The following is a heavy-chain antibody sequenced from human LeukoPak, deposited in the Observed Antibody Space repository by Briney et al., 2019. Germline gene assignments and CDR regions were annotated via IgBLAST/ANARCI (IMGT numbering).Heavy chain of an antibody. CDR1: GGSFSGYY. Sequence: PSETLSLTCAVYGGSFSGYYWSWIRQPPGKGLEWIGETNHSGSTNYNPSLKSRVTISVDTSKNQFSLKLSSVTAADTAVYYCARARWYCTNGVCYRSWFDPWGQGTLVTVSS. V-gene: IGHV4-34*01. CDR2: TNHSGST. J-gene: IGHJ5*02. CDR3: ARARWYCTNGVCYRSWFDP. D-gene: IGHD2-8*01.